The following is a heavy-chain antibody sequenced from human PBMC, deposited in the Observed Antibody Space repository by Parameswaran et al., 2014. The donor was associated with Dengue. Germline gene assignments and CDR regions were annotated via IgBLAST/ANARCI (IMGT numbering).Heavy chain of an antibody. CDR3: AKDLGYCSRTSCPQYYLDV. D-gene: IGHD2-2*01. J-gene: IGHJ6*03. V-gene: IGHV3-23*01. CDR2: IIASGVDT. Sequence: RWIRQPPGKGLEWLSSIIASGVDTYYADSVEGRFTVSRDNSKNTVYLQMDSLRAEDTAVYYCAKDLGYCSRTSCPQYYLDVWGKGTTVTVSS.